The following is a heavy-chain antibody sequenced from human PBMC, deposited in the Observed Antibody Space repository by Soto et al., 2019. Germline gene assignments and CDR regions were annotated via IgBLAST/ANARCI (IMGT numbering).Heavy chain of an antibody. Sequence: GGSLRLSCAASGFTFSYYYMSWIRQAPGKGLEWVSYISTITFYTNYADSVKGRFTISRDNAKNSLYLQMTTLRAEDTAVYYCERRPAAGNWFDLWGQGTLVTVSS. V-gene: IGHV3-11*06. J-gene: IGHJ5*02. CDR3: ERRPAAGNWFDL. CDR2: ISTITFYT. CDR1: GFTFSYYY. D-gene: IGHD2-2*01.